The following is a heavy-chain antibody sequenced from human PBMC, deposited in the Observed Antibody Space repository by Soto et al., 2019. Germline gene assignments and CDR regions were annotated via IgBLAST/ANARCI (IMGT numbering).Heavy chain of an antibody. J-gene: IGHJ2*01. V-gene: IGHV3-23*01. CDR3: AKDLRGPEAGTWYLDL. Sequence: DVQLLESGGGLVQPGGSLRLSCTASGFPFNTKSMTWVRQAPGKALEWVSALTATSGRPYYADSVKGRFTISRDNSKNTLYLQMNNLGAEDTAFYYCAKDLRGPEAGTWYLDLWGRGTLVTVSS. CDR1: GFPFNTKS. CDR2: LTATSGRP. D-gene: IGHD6-13*01.